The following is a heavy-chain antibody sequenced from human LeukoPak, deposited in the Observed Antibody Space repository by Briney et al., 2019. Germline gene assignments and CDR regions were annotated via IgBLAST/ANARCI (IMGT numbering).Heavy chain of an antibody. J-gene: IGHJ4*02. CDR1: GYTFTSYG. Sequence: ASVKVSCKASGYTFTSYGISWVRQAPGQGLEWMGGIIPIFGTANYAQKFQGRVTITADESTSTAYMELSSLRSEDTAVYYCARGGGYSYGYLDYWGQGTLVTVSS. CDR3: ARGGGYSYGYLDY. D-gene: IGHD5-18*01. V-gene: IGHV1-69*13. CDR2: IIPIFGTA.